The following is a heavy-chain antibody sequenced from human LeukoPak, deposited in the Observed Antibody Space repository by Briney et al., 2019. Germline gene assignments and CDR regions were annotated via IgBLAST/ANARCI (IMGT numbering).Heavy chain of an antibody. CDR1: GFTFSSYA. Sequence: GGSLRLSCAASGFTFSSYAMHWVRQAPGKGLEWVAAISYDGSNEYYADSVKGRFTISRDNSKNTLYLQMNSLGAEDTAVYYCARGRNIVATSGYFDYWGQGTLVTVSS. J-gene: IGHJ4*02. CDR2: ISYDGSNE. D-gene: IGHD5-12*01. V-gene: IGHV3-30-3*01. CDR3: ARGRNIVATSGYFDY.